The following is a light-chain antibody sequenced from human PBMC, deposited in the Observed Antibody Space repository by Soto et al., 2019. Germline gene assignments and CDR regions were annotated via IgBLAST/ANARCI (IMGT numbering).Light chain of an antibody. Sequence: QTVVTQEPSLTVSPGGTVTLTCGSSDGPVTSNHYPYWYQQRPGQVPRTLIYDTTNRQSWAPSRFSGSLVGVKAALTLSGAQPEDEADYYCLLAYSGGRVFGGGTKVTVL. J-gene: IGLJ2*01. CDR2: DTT. CDR1: DGPVTSNHY. CDR3: LLAYSGGRV. V-gene: IGLV7-46*01.